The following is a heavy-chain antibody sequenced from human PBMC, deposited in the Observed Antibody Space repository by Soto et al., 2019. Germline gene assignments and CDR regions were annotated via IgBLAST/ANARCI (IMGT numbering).Heavy chain of an antibody. Sequence: SETLSLTCAVYGGSFSGYYWSWIRQPPGKGLEWIGEINHSGSTNYNPSLKSRVTISVDTSKNQFSLKLSSVTAADTAVYYCARGGYYGSGSKNWFDPWGQGTLVTVSS. J-gene: IGHJ5*02. CDR2: INHSGST. V-gene: IGHV4-34*01. CDR1: GGSFSGYY. D-gene: IGHD3-10*01. CDR3: ARGGYYGSGSKNWFDP.